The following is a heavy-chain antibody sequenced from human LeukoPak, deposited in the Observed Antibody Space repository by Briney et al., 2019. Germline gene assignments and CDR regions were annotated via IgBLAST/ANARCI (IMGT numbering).Heavy chain of an antibody. Sequence: GGSLRLSCTASGFTFRTYAMSWVRQAPGKGLEWVSSIRSSGESTYYADSVKGRFTISRDNSRNTVFLQMKSLTAEDTAVYYCAKEVRESAWFYFDYWGQGTLATVSS. D-gene: IGHD3-10*01. CDR2: IRSSGEST. CDR1: GFTFRTYA. V-gene: IGHV3-23*01. CDR3: AKEVRESAWFYFDY. J-gene: IGHJ4*02.